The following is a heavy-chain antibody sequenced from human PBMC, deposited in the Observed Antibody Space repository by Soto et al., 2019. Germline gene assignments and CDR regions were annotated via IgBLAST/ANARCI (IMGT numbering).Heavy chain of an antibody. CDR3: AREYSSRGGMDV. Sequence: SETLSLTCTVSGGSISSYYWSWIRQPPGKGLEWIGYTYYSGSTNYNPSLKSRVTISVDTSKNQFSLKLSSVTAADTAVYYCAREYSSRGGMDVWGQGTTVTVSS. CDR1: GGSISSYY. D-gene: IGHD6-13*01. V-gene: IGHV4-59*01. CDR2: TYYSGST. J-gene: IGHJ6*02.